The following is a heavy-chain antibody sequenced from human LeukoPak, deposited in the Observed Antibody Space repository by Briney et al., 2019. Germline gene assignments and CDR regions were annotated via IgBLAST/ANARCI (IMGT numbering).Heavy chain of an antibody. CDR1: GFTFSSYE. Sequence: PGGSLRLSCAASGFTFSSYEMNWVRQAPGKGLEWVSYISSSGSIIYYAGSVKGRFTISRDNAKNSMYLQMSSLRAEDTAVYYCVRGAQRYCSGGSCHSEGYWGQGTLVTVSS. CDR2: ISSSGSII. J-gene: IGHJ4*02. V-gene: IGHV3-48*03. D-gene: IGHD2-15*01. CDR3: VRGAQRYCSGGSCHSEGY.